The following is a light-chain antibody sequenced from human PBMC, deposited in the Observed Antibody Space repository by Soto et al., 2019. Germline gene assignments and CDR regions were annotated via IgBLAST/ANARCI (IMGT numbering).Light chain of an antibody. CDR2: DVS. V-gene: IGLV2-14*01. Sequence: QSVLAQPASGSGSPGQSITISCTGTSSDVGRYDFVSWYQQHPGKAPKLMIYDVSYRPSGVSNRFSGSKSGNTASLIISGLQAEDEADYYCSSYTSSGTDVFGTGTKVTVL. J-gene: IGLJ1*01. CDR1: SSDVGRYDF. CDR3: SSYTSSGTDV.